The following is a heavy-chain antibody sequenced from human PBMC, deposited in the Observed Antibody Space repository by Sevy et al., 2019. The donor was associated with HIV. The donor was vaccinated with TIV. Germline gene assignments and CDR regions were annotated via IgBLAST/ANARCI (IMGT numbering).Heavy chain of an antibody. CDR2: ISYDGTNK. Sequence: GGSLRLSCVASGFAFSTHAMHWVRQAPDKGLEWVAVISYDGTNKNYADSVKERFTITRENSQTKLYLHINSLRVDDTAVYYCAREFTGWDRHLDYWGQGNLVTVSS. CDR3: AREFTGWDRHLDY. CDR1: GFAFSTHA. V-gene: IGHV3-30*14. J-gene: IGHJ4*02. D-gene: IGHD6-19*01.